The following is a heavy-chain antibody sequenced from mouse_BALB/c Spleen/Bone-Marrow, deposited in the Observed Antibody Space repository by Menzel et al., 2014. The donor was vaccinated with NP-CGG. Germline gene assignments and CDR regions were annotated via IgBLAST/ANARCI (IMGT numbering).Heavy chain of an antibody. CDR3: ARDDYYAMDY. CDR2: IRNKANGYTT. V-gene: IGHV7-3*02. Sequence: EVKLLESGGGLVQPGGSLRLSRATSGFTFXDYYMSWVRQPPGKALEWLGFIRNKANGYTTEYSASVKGRFTISRDNSQSILYLQMNTLRAEDSATYYCARDDYYAMDYWGQGTSVTVSS. CDR1: GFTFXDYY. J-gene: IGHJ4*01.